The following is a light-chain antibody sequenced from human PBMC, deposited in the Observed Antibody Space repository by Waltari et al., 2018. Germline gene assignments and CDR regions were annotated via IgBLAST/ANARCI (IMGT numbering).Light chain of an antibody. Sequence: DIQMTQSPSTLSASVGDRVTITCRASQTISIWLAWYQQKPGKAPKLQIYKASSLESGVPSRFSGSGSGTEFTLTISSLQPDDFATYYCQQYSTFPFTFGPGTRVGIK. CDR2: KAS. CDR3: QQYSTFPFT. CDR1: QTISIW. J-gene: IGKJ3*01. V-gene: IGKV1-5*03.